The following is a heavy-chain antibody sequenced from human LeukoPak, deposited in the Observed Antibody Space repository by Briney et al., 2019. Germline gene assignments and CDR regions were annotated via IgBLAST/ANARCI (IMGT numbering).Heavy chain of an antibody. CDR1: GFTFSRYE. CDR3: ARDYASDY. J-gene: IGHJ4*02. Sequence: GGSLRLSCAASGFTFSRYEMNWVRPAPGKGLEWVSYISRSGDTIYFADSVKGRFTISRDNAKNSLYLQMSSLRAEDTAVYYCARDYASDYWGQGTLVTVSS. V-gene: IGHV3-48*03. CDR2: ISRSGDTI. D-gene: IGHD3-10*01.